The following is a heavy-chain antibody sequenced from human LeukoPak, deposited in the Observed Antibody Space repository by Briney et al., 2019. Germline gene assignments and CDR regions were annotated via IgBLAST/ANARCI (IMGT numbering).Heavy chain of an antibody. CDR3: AREIRRQLVRYYYYYMDV. CDR2: IIPIFGTA. Sequence: GASLKVSCKASGGTFSSYAISWVRQAPGQGLEWMGGIIPIFGTANYAQKFQGRVTITTDESTSTAYMELSSLRSEDTAVYYCAREIRRQLVRYYYYYMDVWGKRTTVTLSS. D-gene: IGHD6-6*01. V-gene: IGHV1-69*05. J-gene: IGHJ6*03. CDR1: GGTFSSYA.